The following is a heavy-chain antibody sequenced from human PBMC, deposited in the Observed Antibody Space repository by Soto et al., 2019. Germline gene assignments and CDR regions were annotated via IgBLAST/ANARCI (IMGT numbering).Heavy chain of an antibody. D-gene: IGHD3-22*01. Sequence: XESLTISCKESGYNLANFWISLVRQMPGKGLEWVGRIDPSDSYTSYSPPFQGHVTISADKSISTAYLQWSSLKASDTAIYYCARHGSGYYPYFDYWGQGTLVTVSS. J-gene: IGHJ4*02. CDR1: GYNLANFW. CDR3: ARHGSGYYPYFDY. V-gene: IGHV5-10-1*01. CDR2: IDPSDSYT.